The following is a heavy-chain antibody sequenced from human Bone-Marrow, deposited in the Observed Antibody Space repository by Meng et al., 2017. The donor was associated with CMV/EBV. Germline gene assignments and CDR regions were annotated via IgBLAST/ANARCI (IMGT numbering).Heavy chain of an antibody. CDR3: SGERNYDILTGYYPPVD. J-gene: IGHJ4*02. CDR1: GGSISSSSYY. V-gene: IGHV4-39*01. D-gene: IGHD3-9*01. Sequence: SETLSLTCTVSGGSISSSSYYWGWIRQPPGKGLEWIGSIYYSGSTYYNPSPKMRVTISADTSQNQFSLKLSTVNAADTAVYYCSGERNYDILTGYYPPVDWGQGTLVTVSS. CDR2: IYYSGST.